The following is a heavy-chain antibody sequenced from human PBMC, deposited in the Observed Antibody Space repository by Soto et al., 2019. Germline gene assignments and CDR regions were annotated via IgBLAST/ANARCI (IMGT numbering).Heavy chain of an antibody. CDR3: ARGGRTIFGRYFDY. V-gene: IGHV4-30-4*01. Sequence: QVQLQESGPGLVKPSQTLPLTCTVSGGSISSGDYYWSWIRQPPGKGLEWIGYIDYSGSTYYNPFLRSRLTIAVDTSKNQFSLKLSSVTAADTAVYYCARGGRTIFGRYFDYWGQGTLVTVSS. J-gene: IGHJ4*02. D-gene: IGHD3-3*01. CDR2: IDYSGST. CDR1: GGSISSGDYY.